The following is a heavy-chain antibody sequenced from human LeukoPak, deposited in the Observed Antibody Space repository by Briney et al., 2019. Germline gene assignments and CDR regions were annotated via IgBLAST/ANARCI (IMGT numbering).Heavy chain of an antibody. J-gene: IGHJ4*02. CDR2: INPDGNKK. CDR3: ARDLAYSRLDY. CDR1: GFTFGASW. Sequence: PGGSLRLSCAASGFTFGASWMTWVRQAPGKGLEWVASINPDGNKKYSADSVKGRFTISRDNAENSLYLQMNSLRVEDTAFYYCARDLAYSRLDYWGQGMLVTVSS. D-gene: IGHD5-18*01. V-gene: IGHV3-7*01.